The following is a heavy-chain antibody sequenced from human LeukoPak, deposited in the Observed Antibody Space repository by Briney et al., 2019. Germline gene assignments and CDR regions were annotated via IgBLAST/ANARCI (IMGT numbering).Heavy chain of an antibody. CDR1: GGTFSSYA. CDR2: IIPIFGTA. D-gene: IGHD3-22*01. V-gene: IGHV1-69*13. Sequence: SVKVSCKASGGTFSSYAISWVRQAPGQGLEWMGGIIPIFGTANYAQKFQGRVTITADESTSTAYMELSSLRSEDTAVYYCARGPIDYDSSGYYLDYWGQGTLVTVSS. CDR3: ARGPIDYDSSGYYLDY. J-gene: IGHJ4*02.